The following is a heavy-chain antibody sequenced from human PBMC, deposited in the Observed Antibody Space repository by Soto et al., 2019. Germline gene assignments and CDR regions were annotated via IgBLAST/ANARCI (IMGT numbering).Heavy chain of an antibody. V-gene: IGHV1-2*04. CDR1: GYTFTGYY. CDR2: INPNSGGT. D-gene: IGHD6-13*01. CDR3: ARAPDRTGRYSSSQLYYFDY. Sequence: ASVKVSCKAYGYTFTGYYMHWVRQAPGQGLEWMGWINPNSGGTNYAQKFQGWVTMTRDTSISTAYMELSRLRSDDTAVYYCARAPDRTGRYSSSQLYYFDYWGQGTLVTVSS. J-gene: IGHJ4*02.